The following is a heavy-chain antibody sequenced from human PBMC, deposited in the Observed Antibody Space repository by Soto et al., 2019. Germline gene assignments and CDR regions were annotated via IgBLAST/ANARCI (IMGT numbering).Heavy chain of an antibody. CDR3: AHRPPASLAFHN. Sequence: QITLKESGPPLVKPTQTLTLTCTFSGFSLTTNGVAVAWIRQPPGKALEWLALISGSDEKRYRPFLHSRPTIIKHPSKNQVVLTMASMDPVDTATYCCAHRPPASLAFHNWGQGTLVTVSS. CDR2: ISGSDEK. V-gene: IGHV2-5*01. J-gene: IGHJ4*02. CDR1: GFSLTTNGVA.